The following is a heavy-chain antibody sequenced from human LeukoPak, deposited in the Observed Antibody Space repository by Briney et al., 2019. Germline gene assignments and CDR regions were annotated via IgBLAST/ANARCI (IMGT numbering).Heavy chain of an antibody. D-gene: IGHD6-19*01. CDR1: GYTFTSYD. Sequence: ASVKVSCKASGYTFTSYDINWVRQATGQGLEWMGWMNPNSGNTGYAQKFQGRVTITRNTSISTAYMELSSLRSEDTAVYYCARGSGWYSYYYYMDVWGKGTTVTVSS. CDR2: MNPNSGNT. CDR3: ARGSGWYSYYYYMDV. V-gene: IGHV1-8*03. J-gene: IGHJ6*03.